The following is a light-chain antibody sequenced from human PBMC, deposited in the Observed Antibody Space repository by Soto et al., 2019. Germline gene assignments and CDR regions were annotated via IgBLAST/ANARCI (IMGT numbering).Light chain of an antibody. J-gene: IGKJ2*01. CDR1: QSISSW. Sequence: DIQMTQSPSTLSASVGDRVTITCRASQSISSWWAWYQQKPGKPPNLLIYDASSLESGVPSRFSGSGSGTEFTLTIRSLQPDDFATYYCQQYYSHSPYTFGQGTKLEIE. CDR3: QQYYSHSPYT. V-gene: IGKV1-5*01. CDR2: DAS.